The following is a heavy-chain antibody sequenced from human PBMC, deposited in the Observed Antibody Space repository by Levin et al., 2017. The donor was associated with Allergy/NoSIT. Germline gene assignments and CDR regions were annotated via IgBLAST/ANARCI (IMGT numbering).Heavy chain of an antibody. D-gene: IGHD3-9*01. CDR3: ARGRSLRYFDWLFGRPDYYFDY. CDR2: TYYRSKWYN. CDR1: GDSVSSNSAA. J-gene: IGHJ4*02. V-gene: IGHV6-1*01. Sequence: PSETLSLTCAISGDSVSSNSAAWNWIRQSPSRGLEWLGRTYYRSKWYNDYAVSVKSRITINPDTSKNQFSLQLNSVTPEDTAVYYCARGRSLRYFDWLFGRPDYYFDYWGQGTLVTVSS.